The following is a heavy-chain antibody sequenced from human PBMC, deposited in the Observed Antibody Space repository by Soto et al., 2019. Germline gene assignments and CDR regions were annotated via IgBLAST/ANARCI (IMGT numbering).Heavy chain of an antibody. CDR2: ISYDGSNK. CDR3: VKDGSSGWPYYYDMDV. CDR1: GFTFISYG. V-gene: IGHV3-30*18. J-gene: IGHJ6*02. Sequence: SLSLSCAASGFTFISYGMHWVRQAPGKGLEWLAVISYDGSNKYYADSVKGRFTIFRDNSKNTLYLQMSSLRAEDTAVYYCVKDGSSGWPYYYDMDVWGQGSPGHRLL. D-gene: IGHD6-19*01.